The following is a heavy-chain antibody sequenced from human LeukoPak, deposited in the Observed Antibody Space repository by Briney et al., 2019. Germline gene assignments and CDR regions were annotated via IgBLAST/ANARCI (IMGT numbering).Heavy chain of an antibody. J-gene: IGHJ3*02. CDR2: IYYSGST. V-gene: IGHV4-59*01. D-gene: IGHD6-19*01. CDR1: GGSISSYC. CDR3: AVVGIAVAGTLAFDI. Sequence: SETLSLTCTVSGGSISSYCWSWIRQPPGKGLEWIGYIYYSGSTNYNPSLKSRVTISVDTSKNQFSLKLSSLTAADTAVYYCAVVGIAVAGTLAFDIWGQGTMVTVSS.